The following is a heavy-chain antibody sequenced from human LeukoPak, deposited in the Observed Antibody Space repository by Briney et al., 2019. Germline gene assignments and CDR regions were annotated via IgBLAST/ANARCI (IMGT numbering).Heavy chain of an antibody. V-gene: IGHV3-23*01. CDR3: TRSPSLGGSYWGFDY. J-gene: IGHJ4*02. D-gene: IGHD1-26*01. CDR1: GFTFITYA. CDR2: ISGSGVYI. Sequence: GGSLRLSCAASGFTFITYAVSWVRQAPGKGLEWVSTISGSGVYIYYADSVKGRFTISRDNSRNTLYLQMNSLRADDTAVYYCTRSPSLGGSYWGFDYWGQGTLVTVSS.